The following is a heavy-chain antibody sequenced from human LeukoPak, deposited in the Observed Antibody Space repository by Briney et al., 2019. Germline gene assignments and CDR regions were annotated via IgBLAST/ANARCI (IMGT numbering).Heavy chain of an antibody. Sequence: GGSLRLSCTASGFTFSNYDMHWVRQAPGKGLEWVALISHDGSKKYFAGSVKGRFTVSRDNSKNTLYLQLNSLGAEDTAMYYCARYSGIIKTFDYWGQGTLVTVSS. CDR3: ARYSGIIKTFDY. D-gene: IGHD1-26*01. CDR1: GFTFSNYD. CDR2: ISHDGSKK. V-gene: IGHV3-30*03. J-gene: IGHJ4*02.